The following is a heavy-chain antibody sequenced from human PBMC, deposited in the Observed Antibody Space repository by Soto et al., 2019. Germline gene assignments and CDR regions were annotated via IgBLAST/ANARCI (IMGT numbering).Heavy chain of an antibody. Sequence: QVQLVESGGGVVQPGRSLRLSCAASGFTFSSYGMHWVRKAPGKGLEWVAVMSSDGSNKFYADSVKGRFTISRDNSKDTLYLQMNSLGAEDTAVYYCAKSSERWVGATFDYWGQGTLVTVSS. CDR3: AKSSERWVGATFDY. CDR1: GFTFSSYG. J-gene: IGHJ4*02. V-gene: IGHV3-30*18. CDR2: MSSDGSNK. D-gene: IGHD1-26*01.